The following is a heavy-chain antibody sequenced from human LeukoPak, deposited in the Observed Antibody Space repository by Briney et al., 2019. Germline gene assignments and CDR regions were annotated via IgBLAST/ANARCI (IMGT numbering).Heavy chain of an antibody. V-gene: IGHV3-30-3*01. CDR2: ISYDGSNK. J-gene: IGHJ4*02. D-gene: IGHD6-6*01. Sequence: GGSLRLSCAASGFTFSSYAMHWVRQAPGKGLEWVAVISYDGSNKYYADSMKGRFTISRDNSKNTLYLQMNSLRAEDTAVYYCARDLQQLGLLDYWGQGTLVTVSS. CDR3: ARDLQQLGLLDY. CDR1: GFTFSSYA.